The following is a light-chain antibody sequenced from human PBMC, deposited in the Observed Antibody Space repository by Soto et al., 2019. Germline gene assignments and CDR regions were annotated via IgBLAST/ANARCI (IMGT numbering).Light chain of an antibody. Sequence: DIQMTQSPSSVPASVGDRVTITCRASQGINNWLAWYQQKPGKAPRLLIYTTSILQSGVPSRFSGSGSGTDFTLTISDLQPEDFATYYCLQAKSFPLTCGQGTKVDIK. CDR3: LQAKSFPLT. V-gene: IGKV1-12*01. J-gene: IGKJ1*01. CDR1: QGINNW. CDR2: TTS.